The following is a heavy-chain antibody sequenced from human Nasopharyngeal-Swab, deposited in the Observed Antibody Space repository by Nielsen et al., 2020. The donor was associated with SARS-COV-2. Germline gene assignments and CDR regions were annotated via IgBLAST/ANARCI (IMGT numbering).Heavy chain of an antibody. CDR2: IKQDGSEK. CDR3: ARVSGMSGYCSGGSCYLDY. V-gene: IGHV3-7*01. D-gene: IGHD2-15*01. CDR1: GFTFSNYW. J-gene: IGHJ4*02. Sequence: GESLKISCAASGFTFSNYWMSWVRQAPGKGLEWVANIKQDGSEKHYVDSVKGLFTISRDNAKNSLYLQMNSLRAADTAVYYCARVSGMSGYCSGGSCYLDYWGQGTLVTVSS.